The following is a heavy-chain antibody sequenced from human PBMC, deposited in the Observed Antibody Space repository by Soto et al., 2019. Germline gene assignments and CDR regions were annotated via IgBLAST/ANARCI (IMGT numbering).Heavy chain of an antibody. D-gene: IGHD3-22*01. CDR1: GFTFSSYW. CDR3: ARDSDYYDSSGYYYDAFDI. CDR2: INSDGSST. Sequence: GGSLRLSCAASGFTFSSYWMHWVRQAPGKGLVWVSRINSDGSSTSYADSVKGRFTISRDNAKNTLYLQMNSLRAEDMAVYYCARDSDYYDSSGYYYDAFDIWGQGTMVTVSS. J-gene: IGHJ3*02. V-gene: IGHV3-74*01.